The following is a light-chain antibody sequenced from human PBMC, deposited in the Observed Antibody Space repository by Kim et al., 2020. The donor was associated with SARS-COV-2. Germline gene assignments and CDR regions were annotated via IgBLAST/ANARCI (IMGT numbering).Light chain of an antibody. CDR3: QQYENVPIT. Sequence: ASVGDRVTITCQANQDINSYLNWYQLKPGKAPKVLIYDAVNLETGVPLRFSGGGSGTRFSLTISSLQPEDVATYYCQQYENVPITFGQGTRLEIK. CDR1: QDINSY. V-gene: IGKV1-33*01. CDR2: DAV. J-gene: IGKJ5*01.